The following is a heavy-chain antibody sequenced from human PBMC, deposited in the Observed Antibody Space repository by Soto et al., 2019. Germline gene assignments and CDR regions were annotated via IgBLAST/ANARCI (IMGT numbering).Heavy chain of an antibody. J-gene: IGHJ4*02. V-gene: IGHV4-4*02. Sequence: QVQLQESGPGLVKPSGTLSLTCAVSGGSISSSNWWSWVRQPPGKGLEWIGEIYHSGSTNYNPSLKRRVTISVDKSKNQFSLKLSSVTAADTAVYYCARVMAITIFGVVTHYFDYWGQGTLVTVSS. CDR1: GGSISSSNW. CDR3: ARVMAITIFGVVTHYFDY. CDR2: IYHSGST. D-gene: IGHD3-3*01.